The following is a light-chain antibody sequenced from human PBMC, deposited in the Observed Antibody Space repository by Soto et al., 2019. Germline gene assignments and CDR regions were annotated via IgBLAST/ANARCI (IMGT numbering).Light chain of an antibody. Sequence: EIVLTQSPGTLSLSPGERATLSCRASQSVSSNYLAWYQQKPGQAPRLLIYCATSRATGIPDRFSGSGSRTNFTLTISTLEPEDFAVYFCQHYGTFGQGTKVEIK. J-gene: IGKJ1*01. CDR3: QHYGT. CDR2: CAT. V-gene: IGKV3-20*01. CDR1: QSVSSNY.